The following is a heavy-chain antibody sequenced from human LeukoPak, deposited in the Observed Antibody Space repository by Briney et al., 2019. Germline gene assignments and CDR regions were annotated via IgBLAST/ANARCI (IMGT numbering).Heavy chain of an antibody. CDR3: AKSPALGATVRGVIIRPDY. D-gene: IGHD3-10*01. V-gene: IGHV3-21*01. CDR2: ISSSSSYI. J-gene: IGHJ4*02. Sequence: KPGGSLRLSCAASGFTFSSYSMNWVRQAPGKGLEWVSSISSSSSYIYYADSVKGRFTISRDNAKNSLYLQMNSLRAEDTAVYYCAKSPALGATVRGVIIRPDYWGQGTLVTVSS. CDR1: GFTFSSYS.